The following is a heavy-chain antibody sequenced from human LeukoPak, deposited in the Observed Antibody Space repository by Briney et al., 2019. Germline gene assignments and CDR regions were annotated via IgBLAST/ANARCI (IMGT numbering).Heavy chain of an antibody. J-gene: IGHJ4*02. CDR1: GFTFSSYA. D-gene: IGHD3-22*01. CDR2: ISGSGGST. Sequence: GGSLRLSCAASGFTFSSYAMSWVRQAPGKGLEWVSAISGSGGSTYYADSVKGRFTISRDNSKNTLYLQMNSLRAEDTAVYYCAKGGYYYGSSGYYDYWGQGTLVTVSS. CDR3: AKGGYYYGSSGYYDY. V-gene: IGHV3-23*01.